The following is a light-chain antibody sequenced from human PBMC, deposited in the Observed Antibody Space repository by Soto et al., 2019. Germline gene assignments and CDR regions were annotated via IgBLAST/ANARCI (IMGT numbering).Light chain of an antibody. J-gene: IGKJ3*01. CDR1: QSLLHSNGFNY. CDR3: MQALQTPVT. Sequence: DIVMTQSPLSLPVTPGEPASISCKSSQSLLHSNGFNYFDWYLQKPGQSPQLLIYLGSHRASGVPDRFSGSVSGTYFTLKISRVEAEDVGVSYCMQALQTPVTFGPGTKVDIK. CDR2: LGS. V-gene: IGKV2-28*01.